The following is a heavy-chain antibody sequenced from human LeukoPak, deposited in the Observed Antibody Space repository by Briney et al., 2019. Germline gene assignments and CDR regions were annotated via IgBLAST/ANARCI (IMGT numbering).Heavy chain of an antibody. Sequence: ASVQVSCKASGGTFSSYAISWVRQAPGQGLEWMGGIIPIFGTANYAQKFQGRVTITADESSSTAYMELSSLRSEDTAVYYCARARRYYDSSGYYYPFDYWGQGTLVTVSS. CDR3: ARARRYYDSSGYYYPFDY. CDR2: IIPIFGTA. J-gene: IGHJ4*02. CDR1: GGTFSSYA. V-gene: IGHV1-69*13. D-gene: IGHD3-22*01.